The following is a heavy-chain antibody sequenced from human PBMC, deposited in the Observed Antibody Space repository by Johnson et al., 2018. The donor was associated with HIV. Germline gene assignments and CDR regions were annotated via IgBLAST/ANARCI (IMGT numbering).Heavy chain of an antibody. D-gene: IGHD2-15*01. Sequence: VQLVESGGGLVQPGGSLRVSCAASGFKYAASGLAFSNYAVKWVSHTPGGDGGTSFADSVRGRYIISRDNAKKSLSLQMNSLRAEDTAVYYCARSKDCSGGSCPEGFDIWGQGTMVTVSS. CDR1: GFKYAA. V-gene: IGHV3-23*04. CDR2: TPGGDGGT. CDR3: ARSKDCSGGSCPEGFDI. J-gene: IGHJ3*02.